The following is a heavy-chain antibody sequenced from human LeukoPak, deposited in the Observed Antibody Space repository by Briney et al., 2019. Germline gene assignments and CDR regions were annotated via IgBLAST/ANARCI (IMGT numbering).Heavy chain of an antibody. Sequence: GGSLRLSCAASGFTVSSHYMSWVRQAPGKGLEWVSVVYSSGSTYYADPVKGRFTISRDNSKNTLYLQMNSLRAEDTAVYYCARDRYYGDHTQVDYWGQGTLVTVSS. CDR3: ARDRYYGDHTQVDY. CDR2: VYSSGST. D-gene: IGHD4-17*01. CDR1: GFTVSSHY. V-gene: IGHV3-66*01. J-gene: IGHJ4*02.